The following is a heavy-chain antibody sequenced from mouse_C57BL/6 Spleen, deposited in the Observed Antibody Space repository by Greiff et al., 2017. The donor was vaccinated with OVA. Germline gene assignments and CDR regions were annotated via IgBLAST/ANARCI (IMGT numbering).Heavy chain of an antibody. CDR1: GYTFTSYG. D-gene: IGHD2-3*01. V-gene: IGHV1-81*01. CDR3: ARSAYDPYAMDY. Sequence: QVQLQQSGAELARPGASVKLSCKASGYTFTSYGISWVKQRTGQGLEWIGEIYPRSGNTYYNEKFKGKATLTADKSSSTAYMELRSLTSEDSAVYFCARSAYDPYAMDYWGQGTSVTVSS. CDR2: IYPRSGNT. J-gene: IGHJ4*01.